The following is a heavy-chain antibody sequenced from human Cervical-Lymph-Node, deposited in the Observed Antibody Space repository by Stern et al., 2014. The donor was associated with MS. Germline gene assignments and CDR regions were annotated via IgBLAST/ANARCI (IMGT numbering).Heavy chain of an antibody. CDR2: VSTYNGNT. J-gene: IGHJ4*02. CDR1: GYIFSSYG. D-gene: IGHD4-17*01. Sequence: VQLLESGPEVKKPGASVQVSCKASGYIFSSYGINWVRQAPGQGLEWIGWVSTYNGNTNSAQKFQDRVTMTTDTSTNTAYMDLRSLRSDDTAVYYCAREVYGDSRRFDSWGQGTLVIVSS. V-gene: IGHV1-18*01. CDR3: AREVYGDSRRFDS.